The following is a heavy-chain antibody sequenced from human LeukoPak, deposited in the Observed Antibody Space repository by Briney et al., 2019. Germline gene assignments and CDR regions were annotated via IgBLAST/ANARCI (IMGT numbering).Heavy chain of an antibody. J-gene: IGHJ5*02. V-gene: IGHV3-30*18. D-gene: IGHD6-6*01. Sequence: GGSLRLPCAASGFTFSSYGMHWVRQAPGKGLEWVAVISYDGSNKYYADSVKGRFTISRDNSKNTLYLQMNSLRAEDTAVYYCAKDCRGIAARPGWFDPWGQGTLVTVSS. CDR3: AKDCRGIAARPGWFDP. CDR2: ISYDGSNK. CDR1: GFTFSSYG.